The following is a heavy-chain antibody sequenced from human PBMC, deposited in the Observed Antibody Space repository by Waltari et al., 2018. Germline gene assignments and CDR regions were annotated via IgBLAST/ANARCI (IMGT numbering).Heavy chain of an antibody. Sequence: QLQLQESGSGLVKPSPTLSPTCAVPGCSISKGGSPWTWIRQPPGKGLEWIGYIYHSGSTYYNPSLKSRVTISVDRSKNQFSLKLSSVTAADTAVYYCARLGPAAKHFDYWGQGTLVTVSS. V-gene: IGHV4-30-2*01. CDR1: GCSISKGGSP. D-gene: IGHD2-2*01. CDR3: ARLGPAAKHFDY. J-gene: IGHJ4*02. CDR2: IYHSGST.